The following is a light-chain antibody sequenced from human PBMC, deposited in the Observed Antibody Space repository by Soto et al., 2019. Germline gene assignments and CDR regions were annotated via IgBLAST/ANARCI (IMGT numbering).Light chain of an antibody. Sequence: DIQLTQSPSFLSASVGDRVTITCRASQGITNYLAWYQQEPGKAPKLLIYLASTLQSGVPSRFSGSGPGTEFTLTISSLQPEDFATYCCQQVDSFPVTFGQGKRLEIK. CDR1: QGITNY. CDR2: LAS. CDR3: QQVDSFPVT. J-gene: IGKJ5*01. V-gene: IGKV1-9*01.